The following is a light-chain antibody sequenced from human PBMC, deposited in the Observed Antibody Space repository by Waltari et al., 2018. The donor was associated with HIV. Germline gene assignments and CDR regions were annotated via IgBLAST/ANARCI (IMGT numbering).Light chain of an antibody. CDR1: QDISNW. Sequence: DIQMTQTPFSVSASVGDKVTLTCRASQDISNWLAWYQQKPGEAPKLLIYAASSLESGVPSRFSGSASGTYFTLTINSLQPEDFATYFCQQANTFPLTFGQGTRLELK. V-gene: IGKV1-12*01. J-gene: IGKJ5*01. CDR2: AAS. CDR3: QQANTFPLT.